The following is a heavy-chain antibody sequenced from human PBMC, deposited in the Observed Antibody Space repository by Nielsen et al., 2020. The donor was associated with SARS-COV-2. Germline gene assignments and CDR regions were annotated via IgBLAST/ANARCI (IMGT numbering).Heavy chain of an antibody. CDR2: IYSGGST. CDR3: AREAYSYGTYYYYGMDV. Sequence: GGSLRLSCAASGFTVSSNYMSWVRQAPGKGLEWVSVIYSGGSTYYADSVKGRFTISRDNSKNTLYLQMNSLRAEDTAVYYCAREAYSYGTYYYYGMDVWGQGTTVTVSS. V-gene: IGHV3-53*01. CDR1: GFTVSSNY. J-gene: IGHJ6*02. D-gene: IGHD5-18*01.